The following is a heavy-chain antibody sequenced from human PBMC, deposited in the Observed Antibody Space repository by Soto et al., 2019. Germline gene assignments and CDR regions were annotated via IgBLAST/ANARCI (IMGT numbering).Heavy chain of an antibody. CDR1: GYTFTGYY. CDR3: AKGRPTTQWLLRSWFDS. Sequence: ASVKVSCKGSGYTFTGYYMHWVRQAPGQGLEWMGWINPNSGGTNYAQKFQGRVTMTRDTSISTAYMELSRLRSDDTAVYYCAKGRPTTQWLLRSWFDSWGQGSFVTGSA. J-gene: IGHJ5*01. D-gene: IGHD6-19*01. CDR2: INPNSGGT. V-gene: IGHV1-2*02.